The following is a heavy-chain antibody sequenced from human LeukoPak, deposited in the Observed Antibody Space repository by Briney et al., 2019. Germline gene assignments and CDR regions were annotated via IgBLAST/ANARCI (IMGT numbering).Heavy chain of an antibody. Sequence: SETLSLTCSVSGGSITSYYWSWIRQPPGKGLEWIGYIYYSGSTSYNPSLKSRVTISLDTSKNQFSLKLSSVTAADTAVYYCARDREVTMVRGVSYYYYYGMDVWGQGTTVTVSS. CDR2: IYYSGST. V-gene: IGHV4-59*01. J-gene: IGHJ6*02. CDR1: GGSITSYY. D-gene: IGHD3-10*01. CDR3: ARDREVTMVRGVSYYYYYGMDV.